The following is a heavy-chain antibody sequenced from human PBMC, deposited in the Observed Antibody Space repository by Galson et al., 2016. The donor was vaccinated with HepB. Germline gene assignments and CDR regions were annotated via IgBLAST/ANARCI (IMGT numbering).Heavy chain of an antibody. CDR1: GYTFTSYA. V-gene: IGHV1-3*01. CDR2: INAGNGNT. CDR3: ARGHLGMYDLWSSMSGVWFDP. J-gene: IGHJ5*02. D-gene: IGHD3-3*01. Sequence: SVKVSCKASGYTFTSYAMHWVRQAPGQRLEWMGWINAGNGNTKYSQKFQGRVTITRDTSTSTAYMELSSLRSEDTAVYYCARGHLGMYDLWSSMSGVWFDPWGQGTLVTVSS.